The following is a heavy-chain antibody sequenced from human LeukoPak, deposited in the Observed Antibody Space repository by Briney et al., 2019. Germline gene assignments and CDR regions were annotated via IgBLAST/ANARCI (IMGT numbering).Heavy chain of an antibody. CDR3: ARHPLQVYP. Sequence: GGSLKLSCAASGFSFSGSAMHWVRQAPGRGLEWVGRIRSRPNNYATVYGASVKGRFIISRDDSKNMAYLQMNSLKTEDTAMYYCARHPLQVYPWGQGTLVTVSS. CDR1: GFSFSGSA. J-gene: IGHJ5*02. V-gene: IGHV3-73*01. CDR2: IRSRPNNYAT.